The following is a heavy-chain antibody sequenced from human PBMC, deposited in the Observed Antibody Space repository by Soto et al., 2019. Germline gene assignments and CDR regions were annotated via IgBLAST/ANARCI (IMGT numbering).Heavy chain of an antibody. CDR2: IIPIFGTA. Sequence: GASVKVSCKASGGTFSSYAISWVRQAPGQGLEWMGGIIPIFGTANYAQKFQGRVTITADKSTSTAYMELSSLRSEDTAVYYCARYYDRSGYPDAFDIWGQGTMVTVSS. D-gene: IGHD3-22*01. CDR3: ARYYDRSGYPDAFDI. J-gene: IGHJ3*02. CDR1: GGTFSSYA. V-gene: IGHV1-69*06.